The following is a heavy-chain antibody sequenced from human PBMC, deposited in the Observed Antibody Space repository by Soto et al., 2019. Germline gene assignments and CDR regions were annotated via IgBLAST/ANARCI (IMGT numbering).Heavy chain of an antibody. J-gene: IGHJ4*02. CDR1: GFTFSSYA. CDR3: AKGGRQWLVTSDFNY. CDR2: ISGSGGST. V-gene: IGHV3-23*01. D-gene: IGHD6-19*01. Sequence: GGSLRLSCAASGFTFSSYAMGWVRQAPGKGLEWVSVISGSGGSTYYADSVKGRFAISRDSSKNTVSLEMTSLRAEDTAVYYCAKGGRQWLVTSDFNYWGQGALVTVSS.